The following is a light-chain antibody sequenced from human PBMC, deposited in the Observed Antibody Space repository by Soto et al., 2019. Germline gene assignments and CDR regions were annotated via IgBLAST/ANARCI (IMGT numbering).Light chain of an antibody. CDR3: QQYYSYPLT. V-gene: IGKV1-8*01. CDR2: AAS. J-gene: IGKJ4*01. CDR1: QGISSY. Sequence: AIRMTQSPSSFSASPGDRVTITCRASQGISSYLAWYQQKPGKAPKLLLYAASTLQSGGPSRFSGSGSGTDFTLTISCLQSEDFATYYCQQYYSYPLTFGGGTNVEIK.